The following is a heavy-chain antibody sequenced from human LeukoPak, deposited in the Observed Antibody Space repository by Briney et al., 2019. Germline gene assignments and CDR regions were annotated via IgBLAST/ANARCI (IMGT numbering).Heavy chain of an antibody. CDR1: AGSINTYF. CDR3: ARGSELTRTSGHYSFDY. Sequence: SETLSLTCTVSAGSINTYFWTWVRQPAGKRLEWIGRISGSGTAYYNPSLESRVTISLDTANNQLFLRMTSVSAADTAVYYCARGSELTRTSGHYSFDYWGQGTLVSVSS. CDR2: ISGSGTA. J-gene: IGHJ4*02. V-gene: IGHV4-4*07. D-gene: IGHD1-7*01.